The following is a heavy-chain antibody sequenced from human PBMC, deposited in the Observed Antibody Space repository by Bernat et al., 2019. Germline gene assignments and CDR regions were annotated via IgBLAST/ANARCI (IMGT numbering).Heavy chain of an antibody. Sequence: QVQLQESGPGLVKPSETLSLTCTVSGGSVSSGSYYWSWIRQPPGKGLEWIGYIYYSGSTNYNPSPKSRVTISVDTSKNQFSLKLSSVTAADTAVYYCARVVVAANFDYWGQGTLVTVSS. CDR3: ARVVVAANFDY. CDR2: IYYSGST. D-gene: IGHD2-15*01. CDR1: GGSVSSGSYY. J-gene: IGHJ4*02. V-gene: IGHV4-61*01.